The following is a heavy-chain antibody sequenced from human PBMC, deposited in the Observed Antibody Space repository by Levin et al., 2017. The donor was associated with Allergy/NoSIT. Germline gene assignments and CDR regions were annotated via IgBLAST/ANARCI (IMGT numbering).Heavy chain of an antibody. D-gene: IGHD3-10*01. J-gene: IGHJ6*02. Sequence: NSGGSLRLSCTVSGGSVFSGAYYWSWIRQPPGKGLEYIGYVYYSGSTNYNPSLKSRVTISMDTSKNQLSLKLTSVTAADTAVYYCARGLIITQGGSYYYYGVDGWGQGTPVTVSS. CDR1: GGSVFSGAYY. CDR3: ARGLIITQGGSYYYYGVDG. CDR2: VYYSGST. V-gene: IGHV4-61*08.